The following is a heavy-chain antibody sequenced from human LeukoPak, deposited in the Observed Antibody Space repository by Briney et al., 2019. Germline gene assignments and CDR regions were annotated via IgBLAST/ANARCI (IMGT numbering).Heavy chain of an antibody. J-gene: IGHJ4*02. Sequence: GGSLRLSCAASDFTFSTYSMNWVRQAPGMGLEWVAYTDSSSSNVFHAESVKGRFTISRDNAKSSLYLQMNSLRPDDTAVYYCARPKSGSSLFDLWGQGTLVTVSS. CDR1: DFTFSTYS. V-gene: IGHV3-48*01. CDR3: ARPKSGSSLFDL. CDR2: TDSSSSNV. D-gene: IGHD1-26*01.